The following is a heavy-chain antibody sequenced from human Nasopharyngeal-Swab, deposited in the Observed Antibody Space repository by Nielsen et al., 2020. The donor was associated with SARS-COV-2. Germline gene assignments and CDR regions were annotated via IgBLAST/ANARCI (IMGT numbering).Heavy chain of an antibody. CDR3: TTVRFHCSSTSCYRWFDP. J-gene: IGHJ5*02. Sequence: WIRQPPGKGLEWVGRIKSKTDGGTTDYAAPVKGRFTISRDDSKNTLYLQMNSLKAEDTAVYYCTTVRFHCSSTSCYRWFDPWGQGTPVTVPS. D-gene: IGHD2-2*01. CDR2: IKSKTDGGTT. V-gene: IGHV3-15*01.